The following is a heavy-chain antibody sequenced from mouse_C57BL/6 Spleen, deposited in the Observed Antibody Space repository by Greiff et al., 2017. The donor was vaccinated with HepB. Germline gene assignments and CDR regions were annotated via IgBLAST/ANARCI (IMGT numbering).Heavy chain of an antibody. V-gene: IGHV1-26*01. CDR2: INPNNGGT. J-gene: IGHJ3*01. Sequence: VQLQQSGPELVKPGASVKISCKASGYTFTDYYMNWVKQSHGKSLEWIGDINPNNGGTSYNQKFKGKATLTVDKSSSTAYMELSSLTSEDSAVYYCAREGGYDRAWFAYWGQGTLVTVSA. CDR3: AREGGYDRAWFAY. D-gene: IGHD2-2*01. CDR1: GYTFTDYY.